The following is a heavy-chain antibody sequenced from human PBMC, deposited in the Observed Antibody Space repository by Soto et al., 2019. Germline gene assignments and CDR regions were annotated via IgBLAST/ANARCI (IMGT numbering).Heavy chain of an antibody. CDR1: GFTFSNAW. CDR2: IKSKTDGGTT. Sequence: EVQLVESGGGLVKPGGSLRLSCAASGFTFSNAWMSWVRQAPGKGLEWVGRIKSKTDGGTTDYAAPVKGRFTISRDDSKNTLYLQMNRLKTEDTAVYYCTTDPTWIQLWGGYDYIWGSYRYRSDYWGQGTLVTVSS. J-gene: IGHJ4*02. CDR3: TTDPTWIQLWGGYDYIWGSYRYRSDY. D-gene: IGHD3-16*02. V-gene: IGHV3-15*01.